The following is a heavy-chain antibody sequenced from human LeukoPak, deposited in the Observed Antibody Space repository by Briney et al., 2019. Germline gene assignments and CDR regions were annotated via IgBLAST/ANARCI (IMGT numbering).Heavy chain of an antibody. Sequence: GASVKVSCKASGYTFTGYYMHWVRQAPGQGLEWMGWINPNSGGTNYAQKFQGRVTMTRDTSISTAYMELSRLRSDDTAVYYCARAATVPTLSCGGPGCGYYYYYMDVWGKGTTVTISS. D-gene: IGHD5-12*01. V-gene: IGHV1-2*02. J-gene: IGHJ6*03. CDR3: ARAATVPTLSCGGPGCGYYYYYMDV. CDR2: INPNSGGT. CDR1: GYTFTGYY.